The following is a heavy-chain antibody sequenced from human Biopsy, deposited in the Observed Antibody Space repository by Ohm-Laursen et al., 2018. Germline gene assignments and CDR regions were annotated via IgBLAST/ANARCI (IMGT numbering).Heavy chain of an antibody. D-gene: IGHD6-13*01. CDR3: ASGESGGIGLYV. V-gene: IGHV1-69*04. CDR1: GDTLTTSA. Sequence: SVKPSCKASGDTLTTSAIGWVRQVPGQGLDWMGRIILILGTVDYGQNFQGRVPIRADTPTTFLALTSLSYDDTDAYYFASGESGGIGLYVWGLGTTVTVSS. J-gene: IGHJ6*02. CDR2: IILILGTV.